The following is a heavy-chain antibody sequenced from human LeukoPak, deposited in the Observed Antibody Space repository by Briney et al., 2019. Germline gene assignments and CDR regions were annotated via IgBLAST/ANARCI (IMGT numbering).Heavy chain of an antibody. Sequence: PGGSLRLSCAASGFTFSSYGMHWVRQAPGKGLEWVAFIRYDGGNKYYADSVKGRFTISRDNAKNSLYLQMNSLRAEDTAVYYCAYGYSSSWSEYFQHWGQGTLVTVSS. D-gene: IGHD6-13*01. J-gene: IGHJ1*01. CDR1: GFTFSSYG. V-gene: IGHV3-30*02. CDR3: AYGYSSSWSEYFQH. CDR2: IRYDGGNK.